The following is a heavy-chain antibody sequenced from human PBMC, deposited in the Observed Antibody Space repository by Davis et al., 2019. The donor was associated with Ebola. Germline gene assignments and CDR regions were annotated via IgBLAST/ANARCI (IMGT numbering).Heavy chain of an antibody. J-gene: IGHJ6*02. D-gene: IGHD4-11*01. CDR3: AGEVTTLYYYYGMDV. CDR2: IWYDGSNK. CDR1: GFTFSSYG. Sequence: GESLKISCAASGFTFSSYGMHWVRQAPGKGLEWVAVIWYDGSNKYYADSVKGRFTISRDNSKNTLYLQMNSLRAEDTAVYYCAGEVTTLYYYYGMDVWGQGTTVTVSS. V-gene: IGHV3-33*01.